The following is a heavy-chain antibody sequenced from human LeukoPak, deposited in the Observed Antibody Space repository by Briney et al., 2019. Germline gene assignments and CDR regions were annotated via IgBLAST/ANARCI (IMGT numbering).Heavy chain of an antibody. CDR2: ISGYNGNT. D-gene: IGHD3-10*01. V-gene: IGHV1-18*01. CDR1: GYTFTTYG. J-gene: IGHJ5*02. Sequence: ASVKVSCKASGYTFTTYGISWVRQAPEQGLEWMGWISGYNGNTKYAQDFQGRVTVSTDTSTTTAYMELSRLRSDDTAVYYCARAAVRGALYNWFDPWGQGTLVTVSS. CDR3: ARAAVRGALYNWFDP.